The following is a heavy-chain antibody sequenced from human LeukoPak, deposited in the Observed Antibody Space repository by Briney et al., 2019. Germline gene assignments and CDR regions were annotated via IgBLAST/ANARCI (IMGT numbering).Heavy chain of an antibody. D-gene: IGHD6-19*01. Sequence: SETLSLTCAVYGGSFSGYYWSWIRQPPGKGLEWIGEINHSGSTNYNPSLKSRVTISVDTSKNQFSLKLSSVTAADTAVYYCARGSSGWYYFDYWGQGTLVAVSS. CDR3: ARGSSGWYYFDY. CDR1: GGSFSGYY. CDR2: INHSGST. V-gene: IGHV4-34*01. J-gene: IGHJ4*02.